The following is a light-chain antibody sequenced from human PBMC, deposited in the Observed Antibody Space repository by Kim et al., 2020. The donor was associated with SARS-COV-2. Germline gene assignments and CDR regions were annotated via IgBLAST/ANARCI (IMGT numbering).Light chain of an antibody. CDR1: QKVGKF. V-gene: IGKV1-39*01. Sequence: ATGGDRVNITCRASQKVGKFLNWYQQKPGKAPKLLIYAASRLQNGVPARFSGGGSETDFTLTINSLQPEDFATYYCQQTYSNPDTFGNGTKVDIK. CDR2: AAS. J-gene: IGKJ1*01. CDR3: QQTYSNPDT.